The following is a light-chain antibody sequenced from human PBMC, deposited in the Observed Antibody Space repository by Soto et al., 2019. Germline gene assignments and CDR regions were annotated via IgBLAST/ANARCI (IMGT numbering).Light chain of an antibody. J-gene: IGKJ1*01. Sequence: DIPMTQSPSTLSGSVGDRVTITCRASQTISSWLAWYQQKPGKAPKLLIYKASTLKSGVPSRFSGSGSGTELTLTISSLQPDDFATYYCQHYNSYSEAFGQGTKGELK. CDR2: KAS. CDR1: QTISSW. V-gene: IGKV1-5*03. CDR3: QHYNSYSEA.